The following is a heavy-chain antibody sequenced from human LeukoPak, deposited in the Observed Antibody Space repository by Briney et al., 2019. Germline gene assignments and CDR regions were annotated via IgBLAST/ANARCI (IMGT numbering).Heavy chain of an antibody. J-gene: IGHJ3*02. Sequence: SVKVSCKASGGTFTSYAISWVRQAPGQGLEWMGGIIPIFGTANYAQKFQGRVTITTDESTSTAYMELSSLRSEDTAVYYCARAREDIVAPYAFDIWGQGTMVTVSS. V-gene: IGHV1-69*05. D-gene: IGHD2-15*01. CDR1: GGTFTSYA. CDR3: ARAREDIVAPYAFDI. CDR2: IIPIFGTA.